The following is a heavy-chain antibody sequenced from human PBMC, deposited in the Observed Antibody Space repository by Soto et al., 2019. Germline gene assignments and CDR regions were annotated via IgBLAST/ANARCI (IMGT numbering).Heavy chain of an antibody. D-gene: IGHD3-22*01. CDR3: VKGLNYNFDNIGFHG. J-gene: IGHJ4*02. CDR1: GFTFDDYA. Sequence: LRLSCAASGFTFDDYAIHWVRQLPGKFLEWVSGISWNSGSAAYMDSVKGRFLISRDNAKKSLFLQMGSLRPEDTALYYCVKGLNYNFDNIGFHGWGQGTLVTVSS. V-gene: IGHV3-9*01. CDR2: ISWNSGSA.